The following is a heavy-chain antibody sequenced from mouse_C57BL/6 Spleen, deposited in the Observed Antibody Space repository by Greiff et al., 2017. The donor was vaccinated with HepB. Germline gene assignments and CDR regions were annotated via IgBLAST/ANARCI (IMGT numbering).Heavy chain of an antibody. Sequence: EVQLQQSGPELVKPGASVKISCKASGYTFTDYYMNWVKQSHGKSLEWIGDINPNNGGTSYNQKFKGKATLPVDKSSSTPYMELRSLTSEGSAVYYCARGLVRYAMDYWGQGTSVTVSS. CDR2: INPNNGGT. CDR1: GYTFTDYY. D-gene: IGHD2-14*01. J-gene: IGHJ4*01. V-gene: IGHV1-26*01. CDR3: ARGLVRYAMDY.